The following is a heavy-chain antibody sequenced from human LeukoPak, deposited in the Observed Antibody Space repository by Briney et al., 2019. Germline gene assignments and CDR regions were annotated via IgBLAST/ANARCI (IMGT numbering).Heavy chain of an antibody. Sequence: GGSLRLSCAASGFTFDDYGMSWVRQAPGKGLEWVSGINWNGGSTGYADSVKGRFTISRNNSKNTLYLQMNSLRAEDTAVYYCARKSHIAAAAEGIDYWGQGTLVTVSS. CDR3: ARKSHIAAAAEGIDY. D-gene: IGHD6-13*01. V-gene: IGHV3-20*04. J-gene: IGHJ4*02. CDR1: GFTFDDYG. CDR2: INWNGGST.